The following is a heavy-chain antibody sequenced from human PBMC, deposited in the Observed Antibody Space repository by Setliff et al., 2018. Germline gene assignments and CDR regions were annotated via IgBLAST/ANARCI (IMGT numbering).Heavy chain of an antibody. CDR2: IIHSGST. D-gene: IGHD2-15*01. CDR3: ARSFSRSEKFLLDY. Sequence: SETLSLTCAVYGGSFSGYYWSWIRQPPGKRLEWIGEIIHSGSTNYNPSLKSRVTISMDTSKNQFSLKVNSVTAADTAVYYCARSFSRSEKFLLDYWGQGAMVTVSS. V-gene: IGHV4-34*12. J-gene: IGHJ4*02. CDR1: GGSFSGYY.